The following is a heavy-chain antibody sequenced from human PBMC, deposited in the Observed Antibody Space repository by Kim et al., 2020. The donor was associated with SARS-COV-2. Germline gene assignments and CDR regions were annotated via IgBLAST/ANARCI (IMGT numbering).Heavy chain of an antibody. CDR1: GGSISSYY. CDR3: ARGNLRGYFDWNAGYWFDP. V-gene: IGHV4-59*08. CDR2: IYYSGST. D-gene: IGHD3-9*01. Sequence: SETLSLTCTVSGGSISSYYWSWIRQPPGKGLEWIGYIYYSGSTNYNPSLKSRVTISVDTSKNQFSLKLSSVTAADTAVYYCARGNLRGYFDWNAGYWFDPWGQGTLVTVSS. J-gene: IGHJ5*02.